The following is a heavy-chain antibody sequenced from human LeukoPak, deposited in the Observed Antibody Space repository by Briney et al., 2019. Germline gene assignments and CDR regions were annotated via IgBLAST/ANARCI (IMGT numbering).Heavy chain of an antibody. CDR3: ARGGGYNQGPIDY. V-gene: IGHV3-20*04. D-gene: IGHD5-24*01. CDR1: GFTLDEYG. CDR2: INWNGGST. J-gene: IGHJ4*02. Sequence: GGSLRLSCAASGFTLDEYGMSWVRQAPGKGLEWVSGINWNGGSTGYADSVKGRFTISRDNAKNSLYLQMNSLRAEDTAVYYCARGGGYNQGPIDYWGQGTLVTVSS.